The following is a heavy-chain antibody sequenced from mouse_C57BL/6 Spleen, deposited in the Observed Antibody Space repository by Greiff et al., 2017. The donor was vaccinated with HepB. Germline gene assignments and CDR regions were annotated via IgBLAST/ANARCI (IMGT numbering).Heavy chain of an antibody. D-gene: IGHD3-2*02. CDR2: INPNNGGT. J-gene: IGHJ3*01. Sequence: EVQVVESGPELVKPGASVKIPCKASGYTFTDYNMDWVKQSHGKSLEWIGDINPNNGGTSYNQKFKGKATLTVDKSSSTAYMELRSLTSEDTAVYYCARSTSSGYPLAYWGQGTLVTVSA. CDR1: GYTFTDYN. V-gene: IGHV1-18*01. CDR3: ARSTSSGYPLAY.